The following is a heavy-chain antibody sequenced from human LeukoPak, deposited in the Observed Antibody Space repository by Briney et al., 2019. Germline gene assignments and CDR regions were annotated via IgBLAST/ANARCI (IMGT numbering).Heavy chain of an antibody. Sequence: GASVKVSCKASGYTFPSYDINWVRQANGQGLEWMGWMNPNSGNTGYAQKFQGRVTITRNTSISTAYMELSSLRSEDTAVYYCARGRIRFLGFDPWGQGTLVTVSS. D-gene: IGHD3-3*01. CDR3: ARGRIRFLGFDP. CDR2: MNPNSGNT. J-gene: IGHJ5*02. CDR1: GYTFPSYD. V-gene: IGHV1-8*03.